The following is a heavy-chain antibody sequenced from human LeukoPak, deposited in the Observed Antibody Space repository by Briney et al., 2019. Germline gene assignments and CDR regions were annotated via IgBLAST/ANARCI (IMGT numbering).Heavy chain of an antibody. D-gene: IGHD3-10*01. Sequence: GGSLRLSCAASGFTFSSYWMHWVRQVPGKGLVWVSRIKSDGSSTSYADSVKGRFTMSRDNAKNTLYLQMNSLRAEDTAVYYCVRESRTDYYGDFWGQGTLVTVSS. CDR1: GFTFSSYW. CDR3: VRESRTDYYGDF. CDR2: IKSDGSST. V-gene: IGHV3-74*01. J-gene: IGHJ4*02.